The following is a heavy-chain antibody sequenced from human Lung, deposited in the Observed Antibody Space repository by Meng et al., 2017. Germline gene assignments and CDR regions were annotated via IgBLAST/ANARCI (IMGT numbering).Heavy chain of an antibody. Sequence: HVTLQQWGAGLLKPSETLSLTCVVSGGSFSDYYWSWIRLPPGKGLEWIGEINHSGSTNYNPSLESRATISVDTSQNNLSLKLSSVTAADSAVYYCARGPTTMAHDFDYWGQGTLGHRLL. CDR3: ARGPTTMAHDFDY. CDR1: GGSFSDYY. CDR2: INHSGST. V-gene: IGHV4-34*01. J-gene: IGHJ4*02. D-gene: IGHD4-11*01.